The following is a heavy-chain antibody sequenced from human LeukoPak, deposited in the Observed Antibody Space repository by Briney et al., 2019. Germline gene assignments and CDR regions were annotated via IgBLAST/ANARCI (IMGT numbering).Heavy chain of an antibody. Sequence: SETLSLTCTVSGGSISSYYWSWIRQPPGKGLEWIGYIYYSGSTNYNPSLKSRVTISVDTSKNQFSLKLSSVTAADTAVYCCARNNWNSAFDIWGQGTMVTVSS. J-gene: IGHJ3*02. CDR1: GGSISSYY. D-gene: IGHD1-7*01. CDR3: ARNNWNSAFDI. CDR2: IYYSGST. V-gene: IGHV4-59*01.